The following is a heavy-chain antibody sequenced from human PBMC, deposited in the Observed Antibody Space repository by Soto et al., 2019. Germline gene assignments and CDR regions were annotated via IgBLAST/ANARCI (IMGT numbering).Heavy chain of an antibody. D-gene: IGHD1-26*01. V-gene: IGHV3-30*18. Sequence: GGSLRLSCAASGFTFSSYGMHWVRQAPGKGLEWVAVISYDGSNKYYADSVKGRFTISRDNSKNTLYLQMNSLRAEDTAVYYCAKDGSYYHDAFDIWGQGTMVTVSS. CDR1: GFTFSSYG. J-gene: IGHJ3*02. CDR2: ISYDGSNK. CDR3: AKDGSYYHDAFDI.